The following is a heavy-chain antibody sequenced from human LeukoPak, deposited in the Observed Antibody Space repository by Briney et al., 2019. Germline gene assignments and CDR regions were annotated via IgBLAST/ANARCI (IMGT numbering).Heavy chain of an antibody. V-gene: IGHV4-61*02. Sequence: SETLSLTCTVSGGSISSGSYYWSWIRQPAGKGLEWIGRIYTSGSTNYNPSLKSRVTISVDTSKNQFSLKLSSVTAADTAVYYCARDGYSTWYFDLWGRGTLVTVS. CDR2: IYTSGST. CDR1: GGSISSGSYY. CDR3: ARDGYSTWYFDL. D-gene: IGHD6-13*01. J-gene: IGHJ2*01.